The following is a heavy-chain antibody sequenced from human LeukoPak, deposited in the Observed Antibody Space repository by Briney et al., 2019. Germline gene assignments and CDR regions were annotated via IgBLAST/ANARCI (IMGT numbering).Heavy chain of an antibody. CDR3: ARGYCGGGICYSLHY. J-gene: IGHJ4*02. Sequence: GGSLRLSCAASGFTVSSNEMSWVRQAPGKGLEWVSSISGGSTYYADSVKGRFTISRDDSKNTLYLQMNSLRAEDTAVYYCARGYCGGGICYSLHYWGQGTLVAVSS. D-gene: IGHD2-15*01. CDR1: GFTVSSNE. CDR2: ISGGST. V-gene: IGHV3-38-3*01.